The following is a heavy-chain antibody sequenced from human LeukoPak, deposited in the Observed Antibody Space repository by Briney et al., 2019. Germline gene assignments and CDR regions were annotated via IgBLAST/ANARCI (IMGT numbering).Heavy chain of an antibody. CDR3: ARENCSGGSCYSGLAFDI. V-gene: IGHV4-39*07. J-gene: IGHJ3*02. D-gene: IGHD2-15*01. CDR2: IYYSGST. Sequence: RTSETLSLTCTVSGGSISSSSYYWGWIRQPPGKGLEWIGSIYYSGSTNYNPSLKSRVTISVDTSKNQFSLKLSSVTAADTAVYYCARENCSGGSCYSGLAFDIWGQGTMVTVSS. CDR1: GGSISSSSYY.